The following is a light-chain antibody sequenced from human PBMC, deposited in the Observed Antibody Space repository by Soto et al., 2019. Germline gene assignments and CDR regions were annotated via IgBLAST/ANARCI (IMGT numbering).Light chain of an antibody. J-gene: IGKJ1*01. CDR1: QSVSSSY. CDR2: GAS. Sequence: ILLTQSPGTLSLSPGERATLSCRASQSVSSSYLAWYQQKPGQAPRLLIYGASSRATGIPDRFSGSGSGTDFTLTISRLEPEDFAVNYCQQYGSSPRTFGQGTKVDNK. CDR3: QQYGSSPRT. V-gene: IGKV3-20*01.